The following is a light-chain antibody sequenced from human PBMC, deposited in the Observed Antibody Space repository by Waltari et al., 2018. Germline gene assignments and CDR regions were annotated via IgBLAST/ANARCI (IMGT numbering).Light chain of an antibody. Sequence: QSVLPQPPSLPAAPGPRVSISCPGTRSNIGHDSLPWYNQGPGTAPNLLIYATSSRPSGFPDRFSGSKSGSSATLGITGLQTGDESDYYCATCDSSLNARVFGGVTRLTVL. J-gene: IGLJ3*02. V-gene: IGLV1-51*01. CDR3: ATCDSSLNARV. CDR1: RSNIGHDS. CDR2: ATS.